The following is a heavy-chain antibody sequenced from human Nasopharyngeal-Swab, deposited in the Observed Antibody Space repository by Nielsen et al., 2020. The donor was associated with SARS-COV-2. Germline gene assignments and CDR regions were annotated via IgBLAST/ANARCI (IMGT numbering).Heavy chain of an antibody. CDR2: IYYNGNT. CDR1: GDCIAYSTFY. V-gene: IGHV4-39*01. J-gene: IGHJ4*02. CDR3: VRSSSWYYFDY. Sequence: SETLSLTCTVSGDCIAYSTFYWGWIRQPPGKGLEWIGNIYYNGNTYQNPSLKSRLTISVDKSKNQFSLQLSSVTAADTAVYYCVRSSSWYYFDYWAQGTQVTVSS. D-gene: IGHD6-13*01.